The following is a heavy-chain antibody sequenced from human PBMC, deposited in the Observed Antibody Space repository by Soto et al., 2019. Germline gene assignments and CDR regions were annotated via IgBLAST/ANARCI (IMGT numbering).Heavy chain of an antibody. V-gene: IGHV4-39*01. CDR1: GDSINSDNYY. J-gene: IGHJ4*02. D-gene: IGHD3-9*01. CDR3: ARLEGLATISYYFDY. CDR2: IYYRGNT. Sequence: TETLSLTCSVSGDSINSDNYYWGWIRQPPGKGLGWIGSIYYRGNTYYNPSLKTRVTISLDKSKSQFSLKLNSVTAADSAVYFCARLEGLATISYYFDYWGQGTLVTVSS.